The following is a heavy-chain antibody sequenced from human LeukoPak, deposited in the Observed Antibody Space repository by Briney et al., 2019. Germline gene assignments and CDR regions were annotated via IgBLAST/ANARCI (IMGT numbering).Heavy chain of an antibody. D-gene: IGHD3-22*01. Sequence: SQTLSLTCTVSGGSISSGGYYWSWIRQHPGKGLEWIGYIYYSGSTYYNPSLKSRVTISVDTSKNQFSLKLSSVTAADTAVYYCARGLAYYYDSSGHKRFDYWGQGTLVTVSS. J-gene: IGHJ4*02. CDR3: ARGLAYYYDSSGHKRFDY. V-gene: IGHV4-31*03. CDR2: IYYSGST. CDR1: GGSISSGGYY.